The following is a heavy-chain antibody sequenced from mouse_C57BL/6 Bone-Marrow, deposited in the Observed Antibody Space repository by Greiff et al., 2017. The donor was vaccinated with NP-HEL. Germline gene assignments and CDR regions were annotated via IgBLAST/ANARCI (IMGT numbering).Heavy chain of an antibody. CDR2: IYPRSGNT. V-gene: IGHV1-81*01. J-gene: IGHJ1*03. CDR1: GYTFTSYG. Sequence: QVQLQQSGAELARPGASVKLSCKASGYTFTSYGISWVKQRTGQGLEWIGEIYPRSGNTYYNEKFKGKATLTADKSSSTAYMELRSLTSEDSAVYFCARDGSSWWYFDVWGTGTTVTVSS. CDR3: ARDGSSWWYFDV. D-gene: IGHD1-1*01.